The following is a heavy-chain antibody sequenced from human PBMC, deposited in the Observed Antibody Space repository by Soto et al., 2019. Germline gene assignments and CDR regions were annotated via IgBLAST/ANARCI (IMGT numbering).Heavy chain of an antibody. Sequence: GGSLRLSCAASGFTFSSYAMHWVRQAPGKGLEWVAVISYDGSNKYYADSVKGRFTISRDNSKNTLYLQMNSLRAEDTAVYYCARYGGTPNPRITMIVVVTPYWGQGTLVTVSS. CDR1: GFTFSSYA. V-gene: IGHV3-30-3*01. CDR2: ISYDGSNK. J-gene: IGHJ4*02. D-gene: IGHD3-22*01. CDR3: ARYGGTPNPRITMIVVVTPY.